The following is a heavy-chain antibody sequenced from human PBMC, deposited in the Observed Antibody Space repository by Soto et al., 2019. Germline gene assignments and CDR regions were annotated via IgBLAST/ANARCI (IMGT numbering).Heavy chain of an antibody. CDR1: GGSVSGGSYY. CDR2: IYYSGST. CDR3: ARESIPPADYRNLPGYYHGMDV. Sequence: TSETLSLTCTVSGGSVSGGSYYWSWIRQPPGKGLEWIGYIYYSGSTNYNPSLKSRVTISVDTSKNQFSLKLSSVTAADTAVYYRARESIPPADYRNLPGYYHGMDVWGQGTTVTVSS. V-gene: IGHV4-61*01. J-gene: IGHJ6*02. D-gene: IGHD4-4*01.